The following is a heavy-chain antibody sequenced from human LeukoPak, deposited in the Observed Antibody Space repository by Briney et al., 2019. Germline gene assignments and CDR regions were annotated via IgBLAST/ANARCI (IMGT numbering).Heavy chain of an antibody. D-gene: IGHD3-3*01. Sequence: GGSLRLSCAASGFTFSSFEMKWVRQAPGKGLEWVSYISSGGSTIYYADSVKGRFTISRDNSKNTLYLQMNSLRAEDTAVYYCARPTTIFGVVIDWGQGTLVTVSS. CDR3: ARPTTIFGVVID. CDR1: GFTFSSFE. J-gene: IGHJ4*02. CDR2: ISSGGSTI. V-gene: IGHV3-48*03.